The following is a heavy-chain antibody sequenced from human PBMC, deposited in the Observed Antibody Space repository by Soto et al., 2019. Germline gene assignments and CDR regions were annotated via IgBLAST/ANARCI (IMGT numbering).Heavy chain of an antibody. Sequence: ASVKVSCKASGYTFTGYYMHWVRQAPGQGLEWMGWINPNSGGTNYAQKFQGWVTMTRDTSISTAYMELSRLRSDDTAVYCCARASRTLYDFWSGSELGYGMDVWGQGTTVTVSS. V-gene: IGHV1-2*04. CDR2: INPNSGGT. CDR3: ARASRTLYDFWSGSELGYGMDV. D-gene: IGHD3-3*01. J-gene: IGHJ6*02. CDR1: GYTFTGYY.